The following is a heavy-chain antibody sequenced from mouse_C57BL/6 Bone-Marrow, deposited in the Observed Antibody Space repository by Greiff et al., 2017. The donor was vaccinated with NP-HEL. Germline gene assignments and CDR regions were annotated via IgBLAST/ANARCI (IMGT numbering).Heavy chain of an antibody. CDR1: GFTFSSYA. D-gene: IGHD1-3*01. J-gene: IGHJ1*03. CDR3: ARDKVPYWYFDV. Sequence: EVHLVESGGGLVKPGGSLKLSCAASGFTFSSYAMSWVRQTPEKRLEWVATISDGGSYTYYPDNVKGRFTISRDNAKNNLYLQMSHLKSEDTAMYYCARDKVPYWYFDVWGTGTTVTASS. V-gene: IGHV5-4*01. CDR2: ISDGGSYT.